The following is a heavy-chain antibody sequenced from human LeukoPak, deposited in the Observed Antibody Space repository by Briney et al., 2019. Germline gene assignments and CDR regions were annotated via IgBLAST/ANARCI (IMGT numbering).Heavy chain of an antibody. V-gene: IGHV1-18*01. J-gene: IGHJ5*02. CDR1: GYNFPSFG. CDR2: ISAYNGNT. CDR3: ARWRVSANWLDP. Sequence: GASVKVSCKASGYNFPSFGFNWVRQAPGQGLEWMGWISAYNGNTKYAQKLQDRVILTTDTSTSTAYMELRTLTSDDTAVYYCARWRVSANWLDPWGQGTLVTVSS. D-gene: IGHD6-13*01.